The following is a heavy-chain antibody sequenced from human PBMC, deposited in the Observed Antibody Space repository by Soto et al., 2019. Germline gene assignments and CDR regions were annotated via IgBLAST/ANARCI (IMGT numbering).Heavy chain of an antibody. J-gene: IGHJ6*02. CDR2: VIPVLTTP. Sequence: QVQLVQSGAEVKKPGSSVRVSCRSSGDTFSSYIVNWLRLAPGRGLEWVGRVIPVLTTPDYAQNFRGRVTLSADRSTNTVYMDLSSLRSDDTAVYYCARRRYCGYDCYHKHYYGMDVWGQGSLVTVAS. D-gene: IGHD2-21*02. CDR1: GDTFSSYI. V-gene: IGHV1-69*08. CDR3: ARRRYCGYDCYHKHYYGMDV.